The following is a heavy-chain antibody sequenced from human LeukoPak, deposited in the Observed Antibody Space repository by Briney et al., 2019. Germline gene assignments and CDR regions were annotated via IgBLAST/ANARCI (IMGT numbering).Heavy chain of an antibody. CDR1: GYTFTSYG. Sequence: ASVKVSCKASGYTFTSYGISWVRQAPGQGLEWMGWINSNSGATNYAQKFQGRVTMTRDTSISTAYMELSSLRSDDTAVYYCARVPGGAAYDLDHWGQGTLVTVSS. J-gene: IGHJ4*02. CDR3: ARVPGGAAYDLDH. V-gene: IGHV1-2*02. D-gene: IGHD2-21*01. CDR2: INSNSGAT.